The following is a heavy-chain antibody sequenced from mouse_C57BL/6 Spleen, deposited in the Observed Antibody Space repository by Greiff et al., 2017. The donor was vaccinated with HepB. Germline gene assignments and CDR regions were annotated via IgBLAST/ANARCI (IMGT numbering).Heavy chain of an antibody. Sequence: ESGPGLVKPSQSLSLTCSVTGYSITSGYYWNWIRQFPGNKLEWMGYISYDGSNNYNPSLKNRISITRDTSKNQFFLKLNSVTTEDTATYYCARTLDVYYAMDYWGQGTSVTVSS. V-gene: IGHV3-6*01. CDR2: ISYDGSN. CDR1: GYSITSGYY. D-gene: IGHD2-10*02. J-gene: IGHJ4*01. CDR3: ARTLDVYYAMDY.